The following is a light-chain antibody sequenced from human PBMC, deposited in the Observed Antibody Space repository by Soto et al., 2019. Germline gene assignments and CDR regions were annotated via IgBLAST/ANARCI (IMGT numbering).Light chain of an antibody. V-gene: IGKV1-12*02. Sequence: DIQMTQSPSSVSASVGDRITITCRASQDIRNWLAWYQQKPGKAPELLIYGASSLQSAVPSRFSGSGSGTDFTLIISSLQPEDFATYYCQQSISFPWTVGQGTKVEIK. J-gene: IGKJ1*01. CDR1: QDIRNW. CDR2: GAS. CDR3: QQSISFPWT.